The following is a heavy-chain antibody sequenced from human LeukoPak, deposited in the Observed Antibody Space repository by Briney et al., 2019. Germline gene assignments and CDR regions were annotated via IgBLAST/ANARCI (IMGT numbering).Heavy chain of an antibody. Sequence: ASVKVSCKASGYTFTCYYMHWVRQAPGQGREWMGWINPNSGGTNYAQKFQGRVTMTRDTSISTAYMELSRLRSDDTAVYYCARVSEFGELLGIGNWFDPWGQGTLVTVSS. CDR1: GYTFTCYY. J-gene: IGHJ5*02. V-gene: IGHV1-2*02. D-gene: IGHD3-10*01. CDR3: ARVSEFGELLGIGNWFDP. CDR2: INPNSGGT.